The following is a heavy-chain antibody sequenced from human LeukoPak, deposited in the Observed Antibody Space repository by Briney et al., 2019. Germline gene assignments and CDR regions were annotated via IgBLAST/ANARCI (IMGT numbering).Heavy chain of an antibody. J-gene: IGHJ5*02. CDR3: ARGYYGSGSLLSYFWYGFDP. Sequence: SETLSLTCTVSGGSISSNSYYWGWIRQPPGKGLEWIGSIYYSGSTYYNPSLKSRVTISVDMSKSQFSLKLSSVTAADTAVYYCARGYYGSGSLLSYFWYGFDPWGQGALVTVSS. V-gene: IGHV4-39*07. CDR1: GGSISSNSYY. D-gene: IGHD3-10*01. CDR2: IYYSGST.